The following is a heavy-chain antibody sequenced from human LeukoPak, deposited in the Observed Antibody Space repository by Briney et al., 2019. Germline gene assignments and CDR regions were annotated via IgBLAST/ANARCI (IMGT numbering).Heavy chain of an antibody. Sequence: GGSLRLSCAASGFTFSSYAMHWVRQAPGKGLEWVAVISYDGSNKYYADSVKGRFTISRDNSKNTLYLQMNSLRAEDTAVYYCARVYSGYDLPGSLANYYFDYWGQGTLVTVSS. CDR2: ISYDGSNK. CDR1: GFTFSSYA. J-gene: IGHJ4*02. V-gene: IGHV3-30*04. D-gene: IGHD5-12*01. CDR3: ARVYSGYDLPGSLANYYFDY.